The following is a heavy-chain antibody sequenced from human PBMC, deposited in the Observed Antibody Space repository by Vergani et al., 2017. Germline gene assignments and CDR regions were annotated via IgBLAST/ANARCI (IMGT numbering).Heavy chain of an antibody. CDR3: ATRQIAAAGKGQYYYMDV. J-gene: IGHJ6*03. Sequence: QVQLVQSGAEVKKPGASVKVSCKASGYTFTSYGISGVRHAPGKWLEWMGWISAYNGNTTYAPKLQGRVTMTTDTSTSTAYMELRSLRSDDTAVYYCATRQIAAAGKGQYYYMDVWGKGTTVTVSS. CDR1: GYTFTSYG. V-gene: IGHV1-18*01. D-gene: IGHD6-13*01. CDR2: ISAYNGNT.